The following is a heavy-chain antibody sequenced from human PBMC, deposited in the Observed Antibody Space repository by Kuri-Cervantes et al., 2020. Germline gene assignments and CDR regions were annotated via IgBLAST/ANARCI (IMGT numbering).Heavy chain of an antibody. D-gene: IGHD6-13*01. CDR1: GFTFSSYS. CDR3: ASLYSSSWRNWFDP. J-gene: IGHJ5*02. V-gene: IGHV3-48*02. Sequence: LSLTCAASGFTFSSYSMNWVRQAPGKGLEWVSYISSSSSTIYYADSVKGRFTIPRDNAKNSLYLQMNSLRDEDTAVYYCASLYSSSWRNWFDPWGQGTLVTVSS. CDR2: ISSSSSTI.